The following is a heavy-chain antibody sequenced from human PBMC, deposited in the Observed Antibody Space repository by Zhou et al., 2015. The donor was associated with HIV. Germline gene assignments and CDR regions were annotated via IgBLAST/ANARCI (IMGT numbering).Heavy chain of an antibody. J-gene: IGHJ6*03. D-gene: IGHD3-10*01. Sequence: QVQLVESGGGVVQPGRSLRLSCAASGFTFSKYAMHWVRQAPGKGLEWVAVISYDGSNKYYADSVRGRFTISRDNSKNTLYLQMNSLRAEDTAVYYCARDPGGLLVVRGSCSTYMDVWGKGTTVTVSS. CDR3: ARDPGGLLVVRGSCSTYMDV. V-gene: IGHV3-30-3*01. CDR2: ISYDGSNK. CDR1: GFTFSKYA.